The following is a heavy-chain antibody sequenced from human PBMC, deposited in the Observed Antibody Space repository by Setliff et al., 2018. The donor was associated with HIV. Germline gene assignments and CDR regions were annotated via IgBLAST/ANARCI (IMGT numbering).Heavy chain of an antibody. D-gene: IGHD2-21*02. CDR2: IYYTGTT. Sequence: SETLSLTCTVSGGSISSYYWSWIRQPPRKGLEWIGYIYYTGTTNYNPSLKSRVTISVDTSKNQFSLKLSSVTAADTAVYYCARDLPDCGGDCYPYYMDVWGKGTTVTVSS. V-gene: IGHV4-59*01. J-gene: IGHJ6*03. CDR1: GGSISSYY. CDR3: ARDLPDCGGDCYPYYMDV.